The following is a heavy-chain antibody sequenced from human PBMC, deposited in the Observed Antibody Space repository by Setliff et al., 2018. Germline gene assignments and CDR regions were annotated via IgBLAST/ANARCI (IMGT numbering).Heavy chain of an antibody. Sequence: PGGSLRLSCAASGLTLTPYTMTWVRQAPGKGPEWVSSISDTSAFIYYADSVKGRFTISRDNAKNTLYLQMDSLRADDTAVYYCARASLGKFGSAVEYFHRWGQGTLVTVSS. J-gene: IGHJ1*01. CDR3: ARASLGKFGSAVEYFHR. CDR2: ISDTSAFI. D-gene: IGHD2-15*01. V-gene: IGHV3-21*06. CDR1: GLTLTPYT.